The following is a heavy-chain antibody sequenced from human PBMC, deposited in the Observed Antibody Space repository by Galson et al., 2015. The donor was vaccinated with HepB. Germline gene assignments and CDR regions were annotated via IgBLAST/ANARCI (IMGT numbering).Heavy chain of an antibody. CDR3: TRSGNSWYNLNV. CDR1: GFILSNYD. Sequence: SLRLSCAASGFILSNYDMNWVRQAPGKGLEWVSYISRSSSPIYHADSVKGRFTISRDNAKNSLYLQMNSLRAEDTAVYYCTRSGNSWYNLNVWGQGTTVTVSS. V-gene: IGHV3-48*04. CDR2: ISRSSSPI. D-gene: IGHD6-13*01. J-gene: IGHJ6*02.